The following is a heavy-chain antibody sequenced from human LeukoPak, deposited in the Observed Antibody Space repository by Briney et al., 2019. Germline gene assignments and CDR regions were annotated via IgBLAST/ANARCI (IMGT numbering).Heavy chain of an antibody. D-gene: IGHD3-22*01. CDR3: ARGGIVVVIRHGYDY. Sequence: ASVKVSCKASGYTFTSYYMHWVRQAPGQGLEWMGIINPSGGSTSYAQKFQGRVTMIRDTSTSTVYMELSSLRSEDTAVYYCARGGIVVVIRHGYDYWGQGTLVTVSS. J-gene: IGHJ4*02. V-gene: IGHV1-46*01. CDR1: GYTFTSYY. CDR2: INPSGGST.